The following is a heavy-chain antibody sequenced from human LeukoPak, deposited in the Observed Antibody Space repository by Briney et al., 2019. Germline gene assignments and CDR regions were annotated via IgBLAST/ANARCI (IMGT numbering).Heavy chain of an antibody. V-gene: IGHV1-69*13. CDR1: GGTFSSYA. J-gene: IGHJ4*02. CDR3: ARDGMSGSYLGVDY. D-gene: IGHD1-26*01. Sequence: SVKVSCKASGGTFSSYAISWVRQAPGQGLEWMGGIIPIFGTANYAQKFQGRVTITADESTSTAYMELSSLRSEDTAVYYCARDGMSGSYLGVDYWGQGTLVTVSS. CDR2: IIPIFGTA.